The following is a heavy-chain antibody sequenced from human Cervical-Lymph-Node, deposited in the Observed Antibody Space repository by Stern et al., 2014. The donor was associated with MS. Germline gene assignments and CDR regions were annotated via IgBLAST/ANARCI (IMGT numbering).Heavy chain of an antibody. J-gene: IGHJ3*02. D-gene: IGHD1-26*01. Sequence: ELQLLESGGGLIQPGGSLRLTCAASGLTFVNYAMTWVRQAPGKGLEWVSRLNANGYSTYYAASVKGRFTISRDNSKNTLYLQMNSLRAEDTAVYYCATWEFDAFNIWGQGTMLTVSS. CDR2: LNANGYST. V-gene: IGHV3-23*01. CDR3: ATWEFDAFNI. CDR1: GLTFVNYA.